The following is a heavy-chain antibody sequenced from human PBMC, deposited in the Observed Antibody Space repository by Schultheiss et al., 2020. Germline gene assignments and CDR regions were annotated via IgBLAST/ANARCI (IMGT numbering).Heavy chain of an antibody. D-gene: IGHD3-22*01. CDR2: IYTSGST. CDR3: ARGTEIVVVPDAFDI. V-gene: IGHV4-4*07. CDR1: GGSFSSYY. Sequence: SETLSLTCTVSGGSFSSYYWSWIRQPAGKGLEWIGRIYTSGSTNYNPSLKSRVTMSVDTSKNQFSLKLSSVTAADTAVYYCARGTEIVVVPDAFDIWGQGTRVT. J-gene: IGHJ3*02.